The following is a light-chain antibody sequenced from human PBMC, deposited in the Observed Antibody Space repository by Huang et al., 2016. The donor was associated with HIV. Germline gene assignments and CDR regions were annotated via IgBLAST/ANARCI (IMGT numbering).Light chain of an antibody. Sequence: ILLTQSPAVVSVSPGESATLFCRTSQSVSRDLVWYQQKPGQAPRLLFYGASIRAHGVPARFSGSGSATEFTLTITSLQSEDLAVYYCQHYNKRPPTVTFGQGTKVEVK. CDR2: GAS. J-gene: IGKJ2*01. CDR3: QHYNKRPPTVT. V-gene: IGKV3-15*01. CDR1: QSVSRD.